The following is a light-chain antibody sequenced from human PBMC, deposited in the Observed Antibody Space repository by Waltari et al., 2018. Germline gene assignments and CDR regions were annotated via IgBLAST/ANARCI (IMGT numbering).Light chain of an antibody. J-gene: IGKJ1*01. CDR3: QQYGSSLWT. CDR2: GAS. V-gene: IGKV3-20*01. CDR1: QSVSSSY. Sequence: EIVLTQSPGPLSLSPGERATLPCRASQSVSSSYLAWYQQKPGQAPRLLIYGASSRATGIPDRFSGSGSGTDFTLTISRLEPEDFAVYYCQQYGSSLWTFGQGTKVEIK.